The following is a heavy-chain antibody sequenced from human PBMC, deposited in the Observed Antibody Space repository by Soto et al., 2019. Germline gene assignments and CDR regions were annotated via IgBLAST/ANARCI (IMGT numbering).Heavy chain of an antibody. CDR1: GGSFNFYS. D-gene: IGHD2-15*01. Sequence: QGHLVQSGAEVRKPGSSVKVSCKASGGSFNFYSIGWVRQAPGQGLECIGRMITAFGSSNSAQKFQARVSFTSDESTSTAYMERSSLTSEDTGVYYCVPYCSGGTCSGTPYGLAVWGRGTTVVVSS. J-gene: IGHJ6*02. CDR3: VPYCSGGTCSGTPYGLAV. CDR2: MITAFGSS. V-gene: IGHV1-69*18.